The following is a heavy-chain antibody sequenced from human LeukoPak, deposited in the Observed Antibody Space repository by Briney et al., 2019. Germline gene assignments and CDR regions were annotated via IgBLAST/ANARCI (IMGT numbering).Heavy chain of an antibody. J-gene: IGHJ4*02. D-gene: IGHD2-2*03. CDR1: GFSFTNYA. CDR2: MKGGGET. CDR3: ARASWISTADAVR. V-gene: IGHV3-23*01. Sequence: PGGSLRLSCVASGFSFTNYAMSWVRQAPARGPEWLSSMKGGGETFYADSVKGRFTLSRDISRNTVYLQLNNLRVEDTATYYCARASWISTADAVRWGQGTQVTVSS.